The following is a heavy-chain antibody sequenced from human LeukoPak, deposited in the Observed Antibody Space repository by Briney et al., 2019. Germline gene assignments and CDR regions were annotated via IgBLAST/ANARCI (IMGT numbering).Heavy chain of an antibody. Sequence: GGSLRLSCAASGFTFSSYAMHRVRQAPGKGLEYVSAISSNGGSTYYANSVKGRFTISRDNSKNTLYFQMGSLRAEDMAVYYCARDAVRYCSSTSCHVPFDYWGQGTLVTVSS. J-gene: IGHJ4*02. CDR2: ISSNGGST. CDR1: GFTFSSYA. V-gene: IGHV3-64*01. CDR3: ARDAVRYCSSTSCHVPFDY. D-gene: IGHD2-2*01.